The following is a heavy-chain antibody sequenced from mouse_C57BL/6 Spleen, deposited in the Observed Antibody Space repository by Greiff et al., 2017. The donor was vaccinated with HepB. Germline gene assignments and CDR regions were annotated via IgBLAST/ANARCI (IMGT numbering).Heavy chain of an antibody. CDR3: TLYYDYDVAVFAY. J-gene: IGHJ3*01. V-gene: IGHV1-15*01. D-gene: IGHD2-4*01. Sequence: QVQLQQSGAELVRPGASVTLSCKASGYTFTDYEMHWVKQTPVHGLEWIGAIDPETGGTAYNQKFKGKAILTADKSSSTAYMELRSLTSEDSAVYYCTLYYDYDVAVFAYWGQGTLVTVSA. CDR1: GYTFTDYE. CDR2: IDPETGGT.